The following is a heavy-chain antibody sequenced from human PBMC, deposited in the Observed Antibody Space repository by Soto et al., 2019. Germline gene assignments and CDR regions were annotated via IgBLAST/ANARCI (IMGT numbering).Heavy chain of an antibody. D-gene: IGHD5-18*01. Sequence: LSLTCTVSGGSISSYYWSWIRQPPGKGLEWIGYIYYSGSTNYNPSLKSRVTISVDTSKNQFSLKLSSVTAADTAVYYCARDARYSYGNFDCWGQGTLVTVSS. J-gene: IGHJ4*02. CDR3: ARDARYSYGNFDC. CDR1: GGSISSYY. V-gene: IGHV4-59*01. CDR2: IYYSGST.